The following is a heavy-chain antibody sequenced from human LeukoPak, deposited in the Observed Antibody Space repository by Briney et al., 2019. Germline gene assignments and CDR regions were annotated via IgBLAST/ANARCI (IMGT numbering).Heavy chain of an antibody. CDR3: ARDRTVVVTAIPYYYYGMDV. J-gene: IGHJ6*02. CDR2: ISYGGSNK. V-gene: IGHV3-30-3*01. D-gene: IGHD2-21*02. CDR1: GFTFSSYA. Sequence: GRSLRLSCAASGFTFSSYAMHWVRQAPGKGLEWVAVISYGGSNKYYADSVKGRFTISRDNSKNTLYLQMNSLRAEDTAVYYCARDRTVVVTAIPYYYYGMDVWGQGTTVTVSS.